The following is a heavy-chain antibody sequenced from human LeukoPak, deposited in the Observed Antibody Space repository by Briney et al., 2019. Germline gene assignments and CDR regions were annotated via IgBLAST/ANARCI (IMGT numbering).Heavy chain of an antibody. V-gene: IGHV4-34*01. D-gene: IGHD3-3*01. CDR1: GGSFSGYY. Sequence: SETLSLTCAVYGGSFSGYYWSWIRQPPGKGLEWIGEINHSGSTNYNPSLKSRVTISVDTSKNQFSLKLSSVTAADTAVYYCARGGWSGYYSYFDYWGQGTLVTVSS. J-gene: IGHJ4*02. CDR2: INHSGST. CDR3: ARGGWSGYYSYFDY.